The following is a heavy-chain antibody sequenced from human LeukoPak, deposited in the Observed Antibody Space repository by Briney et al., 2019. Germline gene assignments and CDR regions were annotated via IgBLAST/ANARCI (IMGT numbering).Heavy chain of an antibody. CDR2: ISGSGGST. Sequence: TGGSLRLSCAASGFTFSSYAMIWVRQSPGKGLEWVSAISGSGGSTYYADSVKGRFTISRDNSKNTLYLQMNSLRAENTAVYYCAKDHFAEEYYYDSSGYVWDYWGQGTLVTVSS. J-gene: IGHJ4*02. CDR1: GFTFSSYA. CDR3: AKDHFAEEYYYDSSGYVWDY. V-gene: IGHV3-23*01. D-gene: IGHD3-22*01.